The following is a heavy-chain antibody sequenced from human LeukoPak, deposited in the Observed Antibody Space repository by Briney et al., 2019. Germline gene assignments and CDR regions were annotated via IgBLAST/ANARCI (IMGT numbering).Heavy chain of an antibody. CDR3: ARDYYYDTSGYSEIDY. J-gene: IGHJ4*02. CDR2: IIPIFGTA. CDR1: GGTFGSYA. D-gene: IGHD3-22*01. V-gene: IGHV1-69*05. Sequence: ASVKVSCKASGGTFGSYAISWVRQAPGQGLEWMGGIIPIFGTANYAQKFQGRVTITTDESTSTAYMELSSLRSEDTAVYYCARDYYYDTSGYSEIDYWGQGTRVTVSS.